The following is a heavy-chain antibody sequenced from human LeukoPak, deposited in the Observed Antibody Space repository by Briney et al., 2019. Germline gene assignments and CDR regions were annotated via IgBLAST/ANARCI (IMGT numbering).Heavy chain of an antibody. Sequence: SVKVSCKASGGTFSSYANSWVRQAPGQGLEWMGRIIPILGIANYAQKFQGRVTITADKSTSTAYMELSSLRSEDTAVYYCARDPLPSGVVVPAAIDYWGQGTLVTVSS. J-gene: IGHJ4*02. CDR1: GGTFSSYA. V-gene: IGHV1-69*04. CDR3: ARDPLPSGVVVPAAIDY. D-gene: IGHD2-2*01. CDR2: IIPILGIA.